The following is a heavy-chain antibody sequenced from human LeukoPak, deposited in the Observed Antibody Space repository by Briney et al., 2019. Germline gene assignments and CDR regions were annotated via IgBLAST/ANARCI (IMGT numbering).Heavy chain of an antibody. D-gene: IGHD5-24*01. CDR3: ARETGRDGYKYFDY. CDR2: INPNSGGT. V-gene: IGHV1-2*02. CDR1: GYTFTGYY. Sequence: ASVKVSCKASGYTFTGYYIHWMRQAPGQGLEWMGWINPNSGGTNYAQKFQDRVTMTRDTSISTAYMELSILRSDDTAVYYCARETGRDGYKYFDYWGQGTLVTVSS. J-gene: IGHJ4*02.